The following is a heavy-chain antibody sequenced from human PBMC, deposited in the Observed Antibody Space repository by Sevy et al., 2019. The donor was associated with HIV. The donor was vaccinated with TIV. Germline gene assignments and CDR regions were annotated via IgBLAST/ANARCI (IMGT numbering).Heavy chain of an antibody. D-gene: IGHD2-8*02. J-gene: IGHJ4*02. Sequence: GGSLRLSCAASEFTFSVYYMTWIRQAPGKGLELVSYINSWGTTLYYADSVKGRFTISRDNANNSLYLQMNSLRAEDTAVYYCARTVLGPYFDHWGQGTLVTVSS. CDR3: ARTVLGPYFDH. V-gene: IGHV3-11*01. CDR1: EFTFSVYY. CDR2: INSWGTTL.